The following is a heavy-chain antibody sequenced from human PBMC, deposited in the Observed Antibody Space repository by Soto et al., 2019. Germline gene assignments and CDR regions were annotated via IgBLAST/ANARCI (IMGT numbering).Heavy chain of an antibody. CDR1: GGSTSSDNY. Sequence: SETLSLTCTVSGGSTSSDNYWSWIRQPPGKGLEWIGHIYYSGNTDYNPSLKSRLAISIDTSKNQFSLKLSSVTAADTAVYFCAREGGESSDGLYYFDSWGQGSMVTV. D-gene: IGHD3-16*01. CDR2: IYYSGNT. CDR3: AREGGESSDGLYYFDS. J-gene: IGHJ4*02. V-gene: IGHV4-30-4*01.